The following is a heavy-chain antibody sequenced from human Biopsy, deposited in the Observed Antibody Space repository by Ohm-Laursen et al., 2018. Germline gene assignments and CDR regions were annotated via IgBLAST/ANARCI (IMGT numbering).Heavy chain of an antibody. V-gene: IGHV1-46*01. Sequence: ASVKVSCKASGYSFTSYYMHWVRQAPGQGLEWMGIINPSGGSTDYVQKFQGRVTMTRDTSTSTVYMELISLRSDDTAVYYRAKGGHKAWLDSWGQGALVTVSS. J-gene: IGHJ5*01. CDR1: GYSFTSYY. CDR2: INPSGGST. CDR3: AKGGHKAWLDS. D-gene: IGHD1-26*01.